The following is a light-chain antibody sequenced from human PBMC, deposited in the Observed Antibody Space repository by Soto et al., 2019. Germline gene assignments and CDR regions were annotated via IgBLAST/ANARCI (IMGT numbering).Light chain of an antibody. CDR3: SSYTSSSNYV. J-gene: IGLJ1*01. Sequence: QSALTQPASVSESPGQSITISCTGTSSDVGGYDYVSWYQQHPGKAPKLIIYDVSDRPSGVSNRFSGSKSGNTASLTISGLQAEDEADYYCSSYTSSSNYVFGTGTKLTVL. CDR2: DVS. V-gene: IGLV2-14*03. CDR1: SSDVGGYDY.